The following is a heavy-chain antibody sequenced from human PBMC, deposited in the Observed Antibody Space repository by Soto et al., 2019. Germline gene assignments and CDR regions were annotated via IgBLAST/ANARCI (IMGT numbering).Heavy chain of an antibody. CDR2: IYYSGST. V-gene: IGHV4-59*01. J-gene: IGHJ4*02. CDR1: GGSISSYY. Sequence: SETLSLTCTVSGGSISSYYWGWIRQPPGKGLEWIGFIYYSGSTNYNPSLKGRVSISVDTSKNQFSLKMGSVTAADTAVYYCVRCNYFDYGGQGTLVTVSS. CDR3: VRCNYFDY.